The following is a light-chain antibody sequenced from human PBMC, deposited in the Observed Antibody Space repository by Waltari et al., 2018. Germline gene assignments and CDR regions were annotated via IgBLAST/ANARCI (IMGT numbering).Light chain of an antibody. CDR1: SSDVGDYNL. V-gene: IGLV2-23*02. CDR3: CSYAGTTSWL. Sequence: QSALTQPASVSGSPGQSITISCTGTSSDVGDYNLVSWYQQHAGQVPKLIIYEVNKRPSGFPTRFSGSRSGNTASLTISGLQAEDEATYFCCSYAGTTSWLFGGGTKVTVL. J-gene: IGLJ3*02. CDR2: EVN.